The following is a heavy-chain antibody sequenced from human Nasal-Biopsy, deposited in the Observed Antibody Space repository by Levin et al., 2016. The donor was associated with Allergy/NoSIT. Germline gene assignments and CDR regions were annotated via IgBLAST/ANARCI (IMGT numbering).Heavy chain of an antibody. V-gene: IGHV3-7*04. CDR3: AMDYDD. J-gene: IGHJ4*02. CDR2: INQDGSGA. CDR1: GFTFSAYW. Sequence: GGSLRLSCAASGFTFSAYWMSWVRQSPRRGLEWVANINQDGSGAGYLDSVKGRFTVSRDNAQNSLYLQMNSLKPEDTAVYYCAMDYDDWGQGTLVTVSS.